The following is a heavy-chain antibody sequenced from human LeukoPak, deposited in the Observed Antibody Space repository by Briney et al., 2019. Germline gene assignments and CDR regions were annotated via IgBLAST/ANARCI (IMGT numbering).Heavy chain of an antibody. V-gene: IGHV3-23*01. Sequence: GGSLRLSCAVSGFTFSSYAMNWVRQAPGKGLEWVSGISGSGAGTYYADSVKGRFTIARDNSKNTLYLQMNSLRAEDTAVYYCAKMVREFYTISYYFDYWGQGTLVTVSS. D-gene: IGHD2-8*01. CDR1: GFTFSSYA. CDR2: ISGSGAGT. J-gene: IGHJ4*02. CDR3: AKMVREFYTISYYFDY.